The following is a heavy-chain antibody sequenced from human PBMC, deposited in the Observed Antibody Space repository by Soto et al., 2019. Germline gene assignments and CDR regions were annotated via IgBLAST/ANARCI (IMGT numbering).Heavy chain of an antibody. CDR2: ISGSGGST. Sequence: PGGSLRLSCAASGFTFSNYAMSWVRQAPGKGLEWISAISGSGGSTFYSDSVKGRFTISRDNSRNTLYLQMNSLRAEDTALYYCAKGEYTYRLFDYWGPGTLVTVSS. V-gene: IGHV3-23*01. CDR1: GFTFSNYA. D-gene: IGHD5-18*01. CDR3: AKGEYTYRLFDY. J-gene: IGHJ4*02.